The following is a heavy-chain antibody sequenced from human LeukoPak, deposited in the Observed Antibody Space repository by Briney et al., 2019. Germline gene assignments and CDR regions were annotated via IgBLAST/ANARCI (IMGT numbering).Heavy chain of an antibody. D-gene: IGHD3-22*01. Sequence: GGSLRLSCAASGFTFSTSWMSWVRQVPGKGLEWVSSISSSSSYIYYADSVKGRFTISRDNAKNSLYLQMNSLRAEDTAVYYCARGSDSSGYYYVTSYFDYWGQGTLVTVSS. V-gene: IGHV3-21*01. J-gene: IGHJ4*02. CDR1: GFTFSTSW. CDR2: ISSSSSYI. CDR3: ARGSDSSGYYYVTSYFDY.